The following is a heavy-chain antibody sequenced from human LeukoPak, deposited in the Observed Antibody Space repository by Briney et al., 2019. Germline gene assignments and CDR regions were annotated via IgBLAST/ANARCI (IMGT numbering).Heavy chain of an antibody. D-gene: IGHD1-26*01. J-gene: IGHJ3*01. CDR1: GGSFSSYT. Sequence: GASVKVSCKASGGSFSSYTISWVRQAPGQGLEWMGRISPILGIANYAQKFQGRVTITADKSTSTAYMELSSLRSEDTAVYYCARPFQISIVGATPSAFDVWGQGTMVTVSS. CDR3: ARPFQISIVGATPSAFDV. CDR2: ISPILGIA. V-gene: IGHV1-69*02.